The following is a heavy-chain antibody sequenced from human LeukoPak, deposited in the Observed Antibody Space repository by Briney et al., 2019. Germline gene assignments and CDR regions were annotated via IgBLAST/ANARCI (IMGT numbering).Heavy chain of an antibody. CDR3: AREAESYGDYPLDYYYYMDV. Sequence: PGGSLRLSCAASGFTFSSYSMNWVRQAPGKGLEWVSYISSSSSTIYYADSVKGRFTISRDNAKNSLYLQMNSLRAEDTAVYYCAREAESYGDYPLDYYYYMDVWGKGTTVTVSS. J-gene: IGHJ6*03. D-gene: IGHD4-17*01. V-gene: IGHV3-48*01. CDR1: GFTFSSYS. CDR2: ISSSSSTI.